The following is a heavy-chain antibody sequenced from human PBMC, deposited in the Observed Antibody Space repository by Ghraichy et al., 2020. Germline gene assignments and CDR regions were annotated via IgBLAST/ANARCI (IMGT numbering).Heavy chain of an antibody. Sequence: KVSCKGSGYSSTSYWISWVRQMPGKGLEWMGRIDPSDSYTNYSPSFQGHVTISADKSISTAYLQWSSLKASDTAMYYCARTPLAVANRVDYWGQGTLVTVSS. V-gene: IGHV5-10-1*01. CDR3: ARTPLAVANRVDY. CDR1: GYSSTSYW. D-gene: IGHD6-19*01. CDR2: IDPSDSYT. J-gene: IGHJ4*02.